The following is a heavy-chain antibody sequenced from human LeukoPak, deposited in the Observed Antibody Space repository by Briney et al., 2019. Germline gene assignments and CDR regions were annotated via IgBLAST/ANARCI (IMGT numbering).Heavy chain of an antibody. D-gene: IGHD6-19*01. CDR2: IYYSGST. V-gene: IGHV4-39*01. J-gene: IGHJ4*02. CDR3: ARLSSGCFDY. Sequence: PSETLSLTCTVSGGSISSSSYYWGWIRQPPGKGLEWIGSIYYSGSTYYNPSLKSRVTISVDTSKNQFSLKLSSVTAADTAVYYCARLSSGCFDYWGQGTLVTVSS. CDR1: GGSISSSSYY.